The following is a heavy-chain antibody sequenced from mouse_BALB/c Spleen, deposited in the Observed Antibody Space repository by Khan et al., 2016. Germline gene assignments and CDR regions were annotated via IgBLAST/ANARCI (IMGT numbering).Heavy chain of an antibody. CDR3: ERDDSWFAY. CDR1: GYSIPSDYA. D-gene: IGHD2-13*01. J-gene: IGHJ3*01. V-gene: IGHV3-2*02. Sequence: EVELVESGPGLVKPSQSLSLTCPVTGYSIPSDYAWNWIRQFPGNKLEWMGYISYSGSTSYNPSLKSLISITRDPSKNQFLLQLHSVPTEDTATYYCERDDSWFAYWGQGTLVTVSA. CDR2: ISYSGST.